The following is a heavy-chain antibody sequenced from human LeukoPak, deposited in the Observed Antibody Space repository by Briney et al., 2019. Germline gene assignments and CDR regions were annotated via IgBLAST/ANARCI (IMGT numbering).Heavy chain of an antibody. CDR3: ARAPTRDGYNPPFDY. D-gene: IGHD5-24*01. V-gene: IGHV3-11*01. CDR2: ISSSGSTI. J-gene: IGHJ4*02. Sequence: GGSLRLSCAASGFTFSSYWMSWIRQAPGKGLEWVSYISSSGSTIYYADSVKGRFTISRDNAKNSLYLQMNSLRAEDTAVYYCARAPTRDGYNPPFDYWGQGTLVTVSS. CDR1: GFTFSSYW.